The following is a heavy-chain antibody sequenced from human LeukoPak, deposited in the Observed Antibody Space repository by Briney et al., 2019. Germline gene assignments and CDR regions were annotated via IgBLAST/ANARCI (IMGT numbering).Heavy chain of an antibody. D-gene: IGHD6-6*01. J-gene: IGHJ4*02. CDR1: GFTFSSYA. Sequence: GGSLRLSCAASGFTFSSYAMSWVRQAPGKGLEWVSALSDSGGSTYYADSVKGRFTISRDNSKNTLYLQMNSLRAEDTAVYYCARGGSSSADNWGQGTLVTVSS. CDR2: LSDSGGST. CDR3: ARGGSSSADN. V-gene: IGHV3-23*01.